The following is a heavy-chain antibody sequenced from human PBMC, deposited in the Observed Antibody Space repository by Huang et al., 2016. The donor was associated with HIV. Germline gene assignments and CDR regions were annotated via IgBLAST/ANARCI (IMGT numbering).Heavy chain of an antibody. CDR2: IGVGSGNT. V-gene: IGHV1-58*01. CDR1: GFTFTSSA. Sequence: QMQLVQSGPEVKKPGTSVKVSCKASGFTFTSSAVQWVRQARGQRLGWIGWIGVGSGNTNYEQKFQERVTITRDMSTSTAYMELSSLRSEDTAVYYCAAYTSGPAGYYYYYDMDVWGQGTTVTVSS. CDR3: AAYTSGPAGYYYYYDMDV. J-gene: IGHJ6*02. D-gene: IGHD6-19*01.